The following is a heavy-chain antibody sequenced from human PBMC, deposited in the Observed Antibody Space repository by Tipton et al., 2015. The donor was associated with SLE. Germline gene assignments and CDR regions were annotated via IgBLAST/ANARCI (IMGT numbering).Heavy chain of an antibody. J-gene: IGHJ5*02. D-gene: IGHD3-16*01. CDR2: ISPSGKKI. Sequence: GSLRLSCAGSGFAFSASTLNWVRQVAGKGPEWVSSISPSGKKIYYADSVEGRFTISRDNAKNSLFLQMDSLRAEDTGVYYCAKLNWGSVAWGQGTLVTVSS. CDR1: GFAFSAST. V-gene: IGHV3-21*03. CDR3: AKLNWGSVA.